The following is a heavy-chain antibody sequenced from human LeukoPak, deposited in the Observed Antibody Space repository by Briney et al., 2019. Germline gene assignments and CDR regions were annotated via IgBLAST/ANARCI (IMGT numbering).Heavy chain of an antibody. V-gene: IGHV4-61*02. J-gene: IGHJ6*03. CDR1: DGSISSGSYY. CDR2: IYTSGST. D-gene: IGHD6-19*01. Sequence: SQTLSLTCTVSDGSISSGSYYWSWIRQPAGKGLEWIGRIYTSGSTNYNPSLKSRVTMSVDTSKNQFSLKLSSVTAADTAVYYCARVLPHSSGWYDYYYMDVWGKGTTVTVSS. CDR3: ARVLPHSSGWYDYYYMDV.